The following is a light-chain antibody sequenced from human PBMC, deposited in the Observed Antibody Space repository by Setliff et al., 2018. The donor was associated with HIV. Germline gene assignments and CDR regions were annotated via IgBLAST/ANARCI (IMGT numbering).Light chain of an antibody. Sequence: NFMLTQPHSVSESPGKTVTISCTRSSGSIASNYVQWYQQRPGSSPTTVIYEDNQRPSGVPDRFSGSIDSSSNSASLTISGLKTEDEADYYCQSSKVFGEGTKVTVL. J-gene: IGLJ3*02. V-gene: IGLV6-57*01. CDR3: QSSKV. CDR2: EDN. CDR1: SGSIASNY.